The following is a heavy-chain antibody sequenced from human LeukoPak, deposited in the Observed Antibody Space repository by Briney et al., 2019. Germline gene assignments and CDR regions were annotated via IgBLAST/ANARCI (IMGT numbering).Heavy chain of an antibody. CDR1: GLTFSSYG. D-gene: IGHD4-17*01. CDR3: AKALLRSDRAYYFDY. CDR2: IWYDGSKK. J-gene: IGHJ4*02. V-gene: IGHV3-33*06. Sequence: GRSLRLSCVASGLTFSSYGIHWVRQAPGKGLEWVAVIWYDGSKKYYADSVKGRFTISRDNSKNTLYLQMYSLRDEDTAVYYCAKALLRSDRAYYFDYWGQGTLVTVSP.